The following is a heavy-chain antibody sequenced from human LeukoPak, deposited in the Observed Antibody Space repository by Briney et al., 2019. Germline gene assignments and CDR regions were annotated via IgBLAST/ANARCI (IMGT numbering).Heavy chain of an antibody. V-gene: IGHV1-69*04. CDR1: GGTFSSYA. CDR2: IIPILGIA. CDR3: ARDSPVGTTTVTSAR. D-gene: IGHD4-17*01. J-gene: IGHJ1*01. Sequence: LVKVSCKASGGTFSSYAISWVRQAPGQGLEWMGRIIPILGIANYAQKFQGRVTITADKSTSTAYMELSSLTSEDTAVYYCARDSPVGTTTVTSARWGQGTLVTVSS.